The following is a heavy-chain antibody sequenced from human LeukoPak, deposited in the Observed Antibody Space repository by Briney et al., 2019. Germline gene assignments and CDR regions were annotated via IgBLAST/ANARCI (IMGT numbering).Heavy chain of an antibody. CDR3: ARDSGYVYVSEAHDY. D-gene: IGHD5-12*01. V-gene: IGHV3-7*01. CDR1: GFTFSSYW. CDR2: IKQDGSEK. J-gene: IGHJ4*02. Sequence: PGGSLRLSCAASGFTFSSYWMSWVRQAPGKGLEWVANIKQDGSEKYYVDSVKGRFTISRDNAKNSLYLQMNSLRAEDTAVYYCARDSGYVYVSEAHDYWGQGTLVTVSS.